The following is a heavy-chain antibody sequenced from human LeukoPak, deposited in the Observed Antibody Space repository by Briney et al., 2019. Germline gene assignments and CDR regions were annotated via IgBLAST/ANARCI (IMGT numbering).Heavy chain of an antibody. CDR3: ARGARIAARPGHYYYMDV. Sequence: SRTLSLTCAISGDSVSSNSAAWNWIRQSPSRGLEWLGRTYYRSKWYNDYAVSVKSRITINPDTSKNQFSLQLNSVTPEDTAVYYCARGARIAARPGHYYYMDVWGKGTTVTVSS. D-gene: IGHD6-6*01. V-gene: IGHV6-1*01. J-gene: IGHJ6*03. CDR1: GDSVSSNSAA. CDR2: TYYRSKWYN.